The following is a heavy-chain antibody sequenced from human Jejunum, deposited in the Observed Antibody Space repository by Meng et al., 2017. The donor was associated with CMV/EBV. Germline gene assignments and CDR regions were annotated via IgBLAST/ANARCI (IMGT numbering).Heavy chain of an antibody. D-gene: IGHD2-2*01. CDR3: AKSPRYCSSTTCYEGGYFDY. Sequence: YGMHWVGQTPGKGLEWVAFIRYDGSSNYYEDSVKGRFTIPRDNSDNTLYLQMNSLRAEDTAIYYCAKSPRYCSSTTCYEGGYFDYWGQGTLVTVSS. J-gene: IGHJ4*02. V-gene: IGHV3-30*02. CDR2: IRYDGSSN. CDR1: YG.